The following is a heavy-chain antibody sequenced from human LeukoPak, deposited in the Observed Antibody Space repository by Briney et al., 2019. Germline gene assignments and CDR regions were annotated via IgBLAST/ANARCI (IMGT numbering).Heavy chain of an antibody. V-gene: IGHV4-4*07. CDR1: GGSISSYY. D-gene: IGHD2-2*01. CDR3: ARGDGLVDGWFDP. Sequence: PSETLSLTCTVSGGSISSYYWSWIRPPAGKGLDWIGRIYTSGSTHYNPSLKSRVTMSVVTSKNQLSLKLSSVAAADTAVYCCARGDGLVDGWFDPWGQGTLVTVSS. J-gene: IGHJ5*02. CDR2: IYTSGST.